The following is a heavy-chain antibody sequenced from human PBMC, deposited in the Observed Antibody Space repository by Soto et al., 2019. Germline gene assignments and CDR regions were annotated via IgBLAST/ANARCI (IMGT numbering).Heavy chain of an antibody. CDR3: ARASWGATIEPNNYGMDV. V-gene: IGHV1-69*13. CDR1: GGTFSSYA. D-gene: IGHD1-26*01. J-gene: IGHJ6*02. Sequence: ASVKVSCKASGGTFSSYAISWVRQAPGQGLEWMGGIIPIFGTANYAQKFQGRVTITADESTSTAYMELSSLRSEDTAVYYCARASWGATIEPNNYGMDVWGQGTTVTVSS. CDR2: IIPIFGTA.